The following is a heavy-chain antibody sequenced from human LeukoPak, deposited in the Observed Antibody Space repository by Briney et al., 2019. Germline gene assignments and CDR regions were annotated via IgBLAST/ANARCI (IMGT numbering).Heavy chain of an antibody. CDR2: IYYSGST. J-gene: IGHJ4*02. D-gene: IGHD4-11*01. V-gene: IGHV4-39*01. Sequence: ETLSLTCTVSGGSISSSSYYWGWIRQPPGKGLEWIGSIYYSGSTYYNPSLKSRVTISVDTSKNQFSLKLSSVTAADTAVYYCARLAVTTPEFDYWGQGTLVTVSS. CDR3: ARLAVTTPEFDY. CDR1: GGSISSSSYY.